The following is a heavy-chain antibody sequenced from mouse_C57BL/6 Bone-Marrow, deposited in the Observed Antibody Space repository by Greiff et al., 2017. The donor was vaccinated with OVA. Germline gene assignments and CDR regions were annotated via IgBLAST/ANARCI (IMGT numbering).Heavy chain of an antibody. V-gene: IGHV5-12*01. CDR3: ARHSRPLVYYDYDGAWFAY. CDR1: GFTFSDYY. Sequence: EVKLVESGGGLVQPGGSLKLSCAASGFTFSDYYMYWVRQTPEKRLEWVAYISNGGGSTYYPDTVKGRFTISRDNAKNTLYLQMSRLKSEDTAMYYCARHSRPLVYYDYDGAWFAYWGQGTLVTVSA. CDR2: ISNGGGST. D-gene: IGHD2-4*01. J-gene: IGHJ3*01.